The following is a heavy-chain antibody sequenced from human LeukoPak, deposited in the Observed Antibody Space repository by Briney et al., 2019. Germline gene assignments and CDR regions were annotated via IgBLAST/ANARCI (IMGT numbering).Heavy chain of an antibody. CDR1: GYTFTSYG. V-gene: IGHV1-69*04. CDR2: IIPTLGIA. CDR3: ASLGYCSSTSCYGGYYYYGMDV. D-gene: IGHD2-2*01. Sequence: SVKVSCKASGYTFTSYGISWVRQAPGQGLEWMGRIIPTLGIANYAQKFQGRVTITADKSTSTAYMELSSLRSEDTAVYYCASLGYCSSTSCYGGYYYYGMDVWGQGTTVTVSS. J-gene: IGHJ6*02.